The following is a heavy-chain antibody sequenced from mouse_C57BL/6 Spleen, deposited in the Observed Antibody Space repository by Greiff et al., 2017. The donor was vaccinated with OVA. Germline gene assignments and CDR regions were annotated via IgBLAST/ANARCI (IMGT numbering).Heavy chain of an antibody. Sequence: QVHVMQSGAELVRPGASVTLSCKASGYTFTDYEMHWVKQTPVHGLEWIGSIDPETGGTAYNQKVKGKAILTADKSSSTAYMELRSLTSEDSAVYYCTSDGLGDFDYWGQGTTLTVSS. V-gene: IGHV1-15*01. CDR3: TSDGLGDFDY. J-gene: IGHJ2*01. CDR2: IDPETGGT. D-gene: IGHD2-3*01. CDR1: GYTFTDYE.